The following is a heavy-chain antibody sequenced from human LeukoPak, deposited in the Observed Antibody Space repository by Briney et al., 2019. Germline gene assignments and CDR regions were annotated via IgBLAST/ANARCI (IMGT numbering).Heavy chain of an antibody. Sequence: SVKVSCKASGGTFSSYAVSWVRQAPGQGLEWMGGIIPIFGTANYAQKFQGRVTITADESTSTAYMELSSLRSEDTAVYYCARGGYCSSTSCPLLTSYWYFDLWGRGTLVTVSS. CDR3: ARGGYCSSTSCPLLTSYWYFDL. V-gene: IGHV1-69*13. CDR1: GGTFSSYA. J-gene: IGHJ2*01. D-gene: IGHD2-2*01. CDR2: IIPIFGTA.